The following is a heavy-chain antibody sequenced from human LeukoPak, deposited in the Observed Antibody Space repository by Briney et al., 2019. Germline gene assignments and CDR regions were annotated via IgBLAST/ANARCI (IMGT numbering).Heavy chain of an antibody. D-gene: IGHD3-10*01. CDR1: GGSISSGDYY. Sequence: SETLSLTCTVSGGSISSGDYYWSWIRQPPGKGLEWIGYIYYSGSTYYNPSLKSRVTISEDTSKNQFSLKLSSVTAADTAVYYCARGHSGYYGSDRSLDYWGQGTLVTVSS. CDR3: ARGHSGYYGSDRSLDY. V-gene: IGHV4-30-4*01. J-gene: IGHJ4*02. CDR2: IYYSGST.